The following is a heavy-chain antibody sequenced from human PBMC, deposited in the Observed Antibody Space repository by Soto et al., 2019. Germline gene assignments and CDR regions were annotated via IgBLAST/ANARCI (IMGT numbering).Heavy chain of an antibody. CDR3: AKDFGSKYVNNNWPLDY. D-gene: IGHD1-1*01. Sequence: GGSLRLSCAASGFVFSSYAMSWVRQAPGKGPEWVSTISGSGGSTYSADSVKGRFTISRDNSKNTLYLQMNSLRAEDTAVYYCAKDFGSKYVNNNWPLDYWGQGTLVTVSS. J-gene: IGHJ4*02. CDR1: GFVFSSYA. CDR2: ISGSGGST. V-gene: IGHV3-23*01.